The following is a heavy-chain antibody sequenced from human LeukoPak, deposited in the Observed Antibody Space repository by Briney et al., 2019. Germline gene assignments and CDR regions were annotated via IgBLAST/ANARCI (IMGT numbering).Heavy chain of an antibody. V-gene: IGHV3-7*01. Sequence: GGSLRLSCAASGFTFSNYWMSWVRQAPGKGLEWVANIKDDGSGKYYVDSLKGRFTISRDNAKNSLYLQMNSLRAEDTAVYYCARVGYSSSWSPSDYWGQGALVTVSS. CDR3: ARVGYSSSWSPSDY. CDR2: IKDDGSGK. D-gene: IGHD6-13*01. CDR1: GFTFSNYW. J-gene: IGHJ4*02.